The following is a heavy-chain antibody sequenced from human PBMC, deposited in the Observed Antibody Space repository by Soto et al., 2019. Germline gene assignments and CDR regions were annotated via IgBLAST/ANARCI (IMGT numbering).Heavy chain of an antibody. CDR1: GFNFNSYT. CDR3: ARDCSGGSCYPGMDV. D-gene: IGHD2-15*01. V-gene: IGHV3-21*01. J-gene: IGHJ6*02. Sequence: GGSLRLPCAASGFNFNSYTINWVRQAPGKRLEWLSSISSSGYIFSTDSVRGRFTISRDNAKNSVYLQINSLRAEDTAVYFCARDCSGGSCYPGMDVWGQGTTVTVSS. CDR2: ISSSGYI.